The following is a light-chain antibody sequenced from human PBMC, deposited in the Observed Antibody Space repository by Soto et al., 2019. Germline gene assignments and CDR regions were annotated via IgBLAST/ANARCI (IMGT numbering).Light chain of an antibody. CDR1: QTVNSR. CDR2: HTS. V-gene: IGKV3-11*01. CDR3: QQYNDWPLT. Sequence: EIVLTQSPATLCSSPGERATLSCRASQTVNSRLAWYQHKPGQAPRLLIYHTSNRATGIPARFSGSGSGTDFTLTISSLEPEDFAVYYCQQYNDWPLTFGQGTKVDI. J-gene: IGKJ1*01.